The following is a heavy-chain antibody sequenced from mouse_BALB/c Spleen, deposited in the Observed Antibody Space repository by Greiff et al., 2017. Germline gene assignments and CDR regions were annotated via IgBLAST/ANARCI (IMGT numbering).Heavy chain of an antibody. J-gene: IGHJ2*01. D-gene: IGHD1-2*01. V-gene: IGHV5-17*02. Sequence: EVQVVESGGGLVQPGGSRKLSCAASGFTFSSFGMHWVRQAPEKGLEWVAYISSGSSTIYYADTVKGRFTISRDNPTNTLFLQMTSLRSEDTAMYYCARSGTTALDYWGQGTTVTVSS. CDR2: ISSGSSTI. CDR3: ARSGTTALDY. CDR1: GFTFSSFG.